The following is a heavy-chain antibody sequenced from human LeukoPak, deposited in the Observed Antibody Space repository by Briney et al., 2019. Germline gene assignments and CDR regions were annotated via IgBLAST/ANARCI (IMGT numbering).Heavy chain of an antibody. V-gene: IGHV5-51*01. CDR2: IYPEDSDT. Sequence: GESLKISCQNSGHRLATYWIAWVRQMPGKGLEWMGIIYPEDSDTRYGPSFQGQVTISADKSIDTAYLQWNSLKTSDTAMYYCARRFYDILTGYYFDYWGQGTLVTVSS. CDR1: GHRLATYW. J-gene: IGHJ4*02. D-gene: IGHD3-9*01. CDR3: ARRFYDILTGYYFDY.